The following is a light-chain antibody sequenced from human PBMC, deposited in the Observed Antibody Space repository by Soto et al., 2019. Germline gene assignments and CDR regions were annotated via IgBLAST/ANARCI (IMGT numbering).Light chain of an antibody. J-gene: IGKJ1*01. CDR1: QSVSSGY. Sequence: EIVLTQSPGTLSLSPGERATLSCRASQSVSSGYLAWYQQKPGQAPRLLIYGASSRATGIPDRFSGSGSGTCFTLTISRLEPEDFAVYYCQQYGSSPPTWTFGQGTKVEVK. CDR2: GAS. V-gene: IGKV3-20*01. CDR3: QQYGSSPPTWT.